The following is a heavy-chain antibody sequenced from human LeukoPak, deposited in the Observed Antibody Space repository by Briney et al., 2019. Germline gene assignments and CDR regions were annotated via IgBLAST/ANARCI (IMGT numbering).Heavy chain of an antibody. CDR3: ARHFDNSGYYFWFDP. D-gene: IGHD3-22*01. CDR1: GGSISRYY. V-gene: IGHV4-59*08. Sequence: SETLSLTCTVSGGSISRYYWSWIRQPPGKGLEWIGYIYYSGSTNYNPSLKTQATISVDTSKNQFSLKLSSVTAADTAMYYCARHFDNSGYYFWFDPWGQGTLVTVSS. CDR2: IYYSGST. J-gene: IGHJ5*02.